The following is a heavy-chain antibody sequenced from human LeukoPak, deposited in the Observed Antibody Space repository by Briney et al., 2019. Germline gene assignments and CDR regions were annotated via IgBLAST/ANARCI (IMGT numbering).Heavy chain of an antibody. D-gene: IGHD4-17*01. CDR2: IYSGGST. CDR1: GLTLSCNY. J-gene: IGHJ4*02. Sequence: PGESLRLSCSASGLTLSCNYMRRVRQAPARELEWVTVIYSGGSTYYAHSVKGRFTISRDKTKSTLYLQMNSLRAEDTAVYYCASTFYGDSPPYWGQGTLVTVSS. CDR3: ASTFYGDSPPY. V-gene: IGHV3-66*01.